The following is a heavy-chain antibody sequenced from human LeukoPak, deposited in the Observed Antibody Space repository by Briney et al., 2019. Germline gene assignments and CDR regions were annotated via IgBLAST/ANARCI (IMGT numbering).Heavy chain of an antibody. CDR1: GASFSYDY. CDR3: AKGVWAPRFDS. D-gene: IGHD7-27*01. J-gene: IGHJ5*01. V-gene: IGHV4-34*01. CDR2: INHSGTI. Sequence: SETLSLTCAVYGASFSYDYRSWIRQAPGKGLEWIGEINHSGTITYNPSLKSRVTISAEKSKSQFSLRLTSVTAADTAVYYCAKGVWAPRFDSWGQGTLVTVSS.